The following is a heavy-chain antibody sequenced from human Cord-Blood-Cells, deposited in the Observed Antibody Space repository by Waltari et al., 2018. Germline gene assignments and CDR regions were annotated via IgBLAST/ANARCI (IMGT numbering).Heavy chain of an antibody. V-gene: IGHV3-43D*04. Sequence: EVQLVESGGVVVQPGGSLRLSCAASGLTFDDYAMHWVRQAPGKGLEWVSLISWDGGSTYYADSVKGRFTISRDNSKNSLYPQMNSLRAEDTALYYCAKDLDHSSSSAFDIWGQGTMVTVSS. CDR3: AKDLDHSSSSAFDI. J-gene: IGHJ3*02. CDR1: GLTFDDYA. CDR2: ISWDGGST. D-gene: IGHD6-6*01.